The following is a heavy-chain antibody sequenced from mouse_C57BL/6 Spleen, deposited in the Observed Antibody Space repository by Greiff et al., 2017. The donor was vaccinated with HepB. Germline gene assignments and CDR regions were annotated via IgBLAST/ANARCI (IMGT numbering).Heavy chain of an antibody. CDR1: GFTFSSYT. CDR3: ARHGYYDYGYAMDY. Sequence: DVMLVESGGGLVKPGGSLKLSCAASGFTFSSYTMSWVRQTPEKRLEWVATISGGGGNTYYPDSVKGRFTISRDNAKNTLYLQMSSLRSEDTALYYCARHGYYDYGYAMDYWGQGTSVTVSS. V-gene: IGHV5-9*01. CDR2: ISGGGGNT. D-gene: IGHD2-4*01. J-gene: IGHJ4*01.